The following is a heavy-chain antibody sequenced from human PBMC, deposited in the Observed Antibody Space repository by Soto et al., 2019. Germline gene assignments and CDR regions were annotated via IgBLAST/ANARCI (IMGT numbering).Heavy chain of an antibody. CDR3: ARGRARLGEPRGLDY. D-gene: IGHD3-16*01. CDR1: GGSFSGYY. J-gene: IGHJ4*02. CDR2: INHSGST. V-gene: IGHV4-34*01. Sequence: QVQLQQWGAGLLKPSETLSLTCAVYGGSFSGYYWSWIRQPPGKGLEWIGEINHSGSTNYNPALKSRVAISVDTSKNPFSLKLSAVTAAATAVYYCARGRARLGEPRGLDYWGQGTLVTVSS.